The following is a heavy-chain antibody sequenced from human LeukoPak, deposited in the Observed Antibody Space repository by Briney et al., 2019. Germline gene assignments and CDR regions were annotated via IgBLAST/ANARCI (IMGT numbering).Heavy chain of an antibody. J-gene: IGHJ4*02. D-gene: IGHD2-21*01. V-gene: IGHV4-59*01. Sequence: SETLSLPCPVSGGSISSYYWTWVRQPPGKGLEWIGYIYNSGTTNYNPSLESRVAMSVDTSKNRFSLRLRSVTAADTAIYFCARQKRDIVDYWGQGTLVTVSS. CDR1: GGSISSYY. CDR3: ARQKRDIVDY. CDR2: IYNSGTT.